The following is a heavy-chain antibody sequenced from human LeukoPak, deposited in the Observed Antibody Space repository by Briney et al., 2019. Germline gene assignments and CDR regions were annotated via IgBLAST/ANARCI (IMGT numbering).Heavy chain of an antibody. J-gene: IGHJ4*02. CDR3: ATLGDYGDYGLGY. Sequence: ASVKVSCKVSGYTRTELSVHWERQAPGKGLEWMGGFDPEDGETIYAQKFQGRVTMTEDTSTDTAYMGLSSLRSEDTAVYYCATLGDYGDYGLGYWGQGALVTVSS. D-gene: IGHD4-17*01. CDR1: GYTRTELS. V-gene: IGHV1-24*01. CDR2: FDPEDGET.